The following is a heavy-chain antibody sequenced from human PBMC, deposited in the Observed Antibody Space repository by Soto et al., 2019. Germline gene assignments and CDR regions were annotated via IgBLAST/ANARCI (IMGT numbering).Heavy chain of an antibody. CDR2: ISYDGSNK. CDR1: GFTFSSYA. J-gene: IGHJ4*02. CDR3: ARDYYDSSGYRAVLFDY. D-gene: IGHD3-22*01. Sequence: QVQLVESGGGVVQPGRSLRLSCAASGFTFSSYAMHWVRQAPGKGLEWVAVISYDGSNKYYADSVKGRFTISRDNSKNTLYLQMNSLRAEDTAVYYCARDYYDSSGYRAVLFDYWGQGTLVTVSS. V-gene: IGHV3-30-3*01.